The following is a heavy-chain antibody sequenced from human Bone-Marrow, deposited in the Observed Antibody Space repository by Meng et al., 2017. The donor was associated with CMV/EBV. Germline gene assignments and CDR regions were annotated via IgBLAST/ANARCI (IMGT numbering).Heavy chain of an antibody. Sequence: GESLKISCAASGFTFRRYWMHWVRQAPGKGLVWVSRINSDGSITNYADSVKGRLTISRDNAKNTLDLQMNSLRTEDTAVYYCTREGSSAWSDYYGLDVWGQGTTVNVSS. V-gene: IGHV3-74*01. CDR2: INSDGSIT. D-gene: IGHD6-19*01. J-gene: IGHJ6*02. CDR1: GFTFRRYW. CDR3: TREGSSAWSDYYGLDV.